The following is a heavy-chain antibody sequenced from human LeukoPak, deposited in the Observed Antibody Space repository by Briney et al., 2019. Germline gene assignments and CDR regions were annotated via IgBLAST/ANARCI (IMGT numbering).Heavy chain of an antibody. J-gene: IGHJ5*02. Sequence: ASVKVSCKVSGYTLTELSMHWVRQAPGEGLEWMGGFDPEDGETIYAQKFQGRVTMTEDTSTDTAYMELSSLRSKDTAVYYCATLVNYDILTGYYDNWFDPWGQGTLVTVSS. CDR3: ATLVNYDILTGYYDNWFDP. CDR1: GYTLTELS. CDR2: FDPEDGET. D-gene: IGHD3-9*01. V-gene: IGHV1-24*01.